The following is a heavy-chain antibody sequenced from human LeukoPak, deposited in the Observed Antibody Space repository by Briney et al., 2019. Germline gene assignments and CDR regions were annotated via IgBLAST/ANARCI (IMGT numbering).Heavy chain of an antibody. D-gene: IGHD3-9*01. CDR2: INSGGDYK. CDR3: ARGHYDVLASSYKWTPDY. Sequence: GGSLRLSCAASGFTFNTFNMNWFRQAPGKGLEWVSSINSGGDYKYYADSVKGRFTTSRDNAKNSLSLQLNSLRVEGTAIYYCARGHYDVLASSYKWTPDYWGQGTLVTVSS. CDR1: GFTFNTFN. V-gene: IGHV3-21*01. J-gene: IGHJ4*02.